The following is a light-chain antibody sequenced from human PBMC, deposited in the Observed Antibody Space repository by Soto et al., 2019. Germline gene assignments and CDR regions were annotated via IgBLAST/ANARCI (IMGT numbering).Light chain of an antibody. V-gene: IGLV2-14*01. J-gene: IGLJ1*01. CDR2: DVS. CDR1: SSDVGGYNY. CDR3: SSYTSSSTLEV. Sequence: QSVLTQPASVSGSPGQSITISCTGTSSDVGGYNYVSWYQQHQGKAPKLMIYDVSNRPSGVSNRFSGSKSGNTASLTISGLQAEDEADDYCSSYTSSSTLEVFGTGTKLTVL.